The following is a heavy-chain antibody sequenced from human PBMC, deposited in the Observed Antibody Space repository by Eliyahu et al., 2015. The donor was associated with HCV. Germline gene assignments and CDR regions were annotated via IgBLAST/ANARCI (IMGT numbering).Heavy chain of an antibody. CDR1: GGSFSGYY. V-gene: IGHV4-34*01. D-gene: IGHD3-10*01. CDR3: ARGHGGITMVRGVMDANYYGMDV. J-gene: IGHJ6*02. Sequence: QVQLQQWGAGLLKPSETLSLTCAVYGGSFSGYYWSWIRQPPGKGLEWIGEINHRGSTNYNPSLKSRVTISVDTSKNQFSLKLSSVTAADTAVYYCARGHGGITMVRGVMDANYYGMDVWGQGTTVTVSS. CDR2: INHRGST.